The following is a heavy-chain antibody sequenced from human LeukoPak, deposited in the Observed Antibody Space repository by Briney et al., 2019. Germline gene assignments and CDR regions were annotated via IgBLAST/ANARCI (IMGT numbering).Heavy chain of an antibody. D-gene: IGHD3-10*01. CDR3: ARGELTYRLYYYYYYMDV. CDR2: INPNSGGT. CDR1: GYTFTGYY. Sequence: ASVKVSCKASGYTFTGYYMHWVRQAPGQGLEWMGWINPNSGGTNYAQKFQGRVTMTRDTSISTAYMELSRLRSDDTAVYYCARGELTYRLYYYYYYMDVWGKGTTVTVSS. V-gene: IGHV1-2*02. J-gene: IGHJ6*03.